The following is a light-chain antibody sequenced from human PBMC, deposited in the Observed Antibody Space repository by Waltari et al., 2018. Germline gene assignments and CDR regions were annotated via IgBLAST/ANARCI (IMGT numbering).Light chain of an antibody. J-gene: IGLJ3*02. V-gene: IGLV4-69*01. CDR1: RGHSSNV. CDR3: QTGGHGTWV. CDR2: VNSDGSL. Sequence: QLVLTQSPSASASLGASVKLTCTLSRGHSSNVIAWHQQQPEKGPRYLMKVNSDGSLSKGDEIPDRFSGSSAGAERYLTISSVQSEDEADYYCQTGGHGTWVFGGGTKLTVL.